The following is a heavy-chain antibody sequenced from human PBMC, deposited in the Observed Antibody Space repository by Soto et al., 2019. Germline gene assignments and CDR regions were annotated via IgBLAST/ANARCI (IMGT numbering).Heavy chain of an antibody. CDR1: GYSFPSYW. V-gene: IGHV5-51*01. CDR2: IYPGDSYT. D-gene: IGHD1-1*01. Sequence: GESLKTFRNGSGYSFPSYWIGWVRQMPGKGLEWMGIIYPGDSYTRYSPSFQGQVTISADKSISTAYLQWSSLKAADTAMYYCARLRNDQADLYYCDGMDVWGQGTTVTVSS. J-gene: IGHJ6*02. CDR3: ARLRNDQADLYYCDGMDV.